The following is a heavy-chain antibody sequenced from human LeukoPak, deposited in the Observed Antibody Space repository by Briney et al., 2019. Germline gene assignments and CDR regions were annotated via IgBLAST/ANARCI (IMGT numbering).Heavy chain of an antibody. CDR1: GFTFSSYS. Sequence: GGSLRLSCAASGFTFSSYSMNWVRQAPGKGLEWVSSISSSSSYIYYADSVKGRFTISRDSAKNSLYLQMNSLRAEDTAVYYCARNHQIVRYFDWLTGGFAYWGQGTLVTVSS. J-gene: IGHJ4*02. D-gene: IGHD3-9*01. CDR2: ISSSSSYI. CDR3: ARNHQIVRYFDWLTGGFAY. V-gene: IGHV3-21*01.